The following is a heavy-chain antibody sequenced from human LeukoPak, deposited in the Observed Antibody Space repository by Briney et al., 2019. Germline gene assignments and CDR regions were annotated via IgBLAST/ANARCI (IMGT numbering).Heavy chain of an antibody. D-gene: IGHD6-19*01. J-gene: IGHJ3*02. Sequence: GASVKVSCKASGYTFTSYGISWVRQAPGQGLEWMGWISAYNGNTNYAQKLQGRVTMTTDTSTSTAYMEPRSLRSDDTAVYYCARDHSLVAVAGNGPDAFDIWGQGTMVTVSS. CDR3: ARDHSLVAVAGNGPDAFDI. CDR2: ISAYNGNT. V-gene: IGHV1-18*01. CDR1: GYTFTSYG.